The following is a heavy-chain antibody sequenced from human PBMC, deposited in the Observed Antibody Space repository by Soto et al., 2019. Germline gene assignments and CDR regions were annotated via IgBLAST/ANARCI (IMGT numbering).Heavy chain of an antibody. CDR3: ARAGYSSGWYYYYGMDV. CDR2: ISYDGSNK. D-gene: IGHD6-19*01. Sequence: HPGGSLRLSCAASGFTFSSYAMHWVRQAPGKGLEWVAVISYDGSNKYYADSVKGRFTISRDNSKNTLYLQMNSLRAEDTAVYYCARAGYSSGWYYYYGMDVWGQGTTVTVSS. CDR1: GFTFSSYA. V-gene: IGHV3-30-3*01. J-gene: IGHJ6*02.